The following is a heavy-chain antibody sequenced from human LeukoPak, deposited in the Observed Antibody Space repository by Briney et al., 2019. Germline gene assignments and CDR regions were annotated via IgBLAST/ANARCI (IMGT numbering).Heavy chain of an antibody. CDR1: AFTFARHW. Sequence: PGGSLRLSCVASAFTFARHWMSWVRQAPGKPLEWVATIRQDGGAINYSDSVKGRFIISRDNARNSLSLQMDSLRVGDTAVYYCARLSGESTIYDYWGQGTQVTVSS. CDR2: IRQDGGAI. D-gene: IGHD3-10*01. V-gene: IGHV3-7*01. CDR3: ARLSGESTIYDY. J-gene: IGHJ4*02.